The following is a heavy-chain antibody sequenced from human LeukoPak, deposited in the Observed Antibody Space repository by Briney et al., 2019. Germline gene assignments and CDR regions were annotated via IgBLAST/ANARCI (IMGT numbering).Heavy chain of an antibody. Sequence: PSETLSLTCIVSGDSISNYYWSWIRQPAGKGLEWIGRIYTSGSTNYNPSLKSRVTMSIDTSKNQFSLKLYSVTAADTAVYYCVTDRSGSYDYWGQGILVTVSS. D-gene: IGHD1-26*01. CDR3: VTDRSGSYDY. V-gene: IGHV4-4*07. CDR1: GDSISNYY. CDR2: IYTSGST. J-gene: IGHJ4*02.